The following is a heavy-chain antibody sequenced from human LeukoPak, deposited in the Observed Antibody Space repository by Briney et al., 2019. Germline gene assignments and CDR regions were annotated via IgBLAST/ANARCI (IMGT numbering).Heavy chain of an antibody. J-gene: IGHJ6*02. V-gene: IGHV1-69*04. CDR3: ARGYCSGGSCYSYRDGMDV. Sequence: SVKVSCKASGGTFSSYAISWVRQAPGQGLEWMGRIIPIFGIANYARKFQGRVTITADKSTSTAYMELSSLRSEDTAVYYCARGYCSGGSCYSYRDGMDVWGQGTTVTVSS. CDR2: IIPIFGIA. D-gene: IGHD2-15*01. CDR1: GGTFSSYA.